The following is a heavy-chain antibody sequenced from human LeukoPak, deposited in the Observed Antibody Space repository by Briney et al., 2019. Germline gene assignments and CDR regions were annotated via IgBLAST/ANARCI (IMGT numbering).Heavy chain of an antibody. Sequence: GGSLRLSCAASGFTFDDYAMHWVRQAPGKGLEWVSGISWNSGSIGYADSVKGRFTISRDNAKNSLYLQMNSLRAEDTALYYCAKVSAASDALDIWGQGTMVTVSS. D-gene: IGHD2-2*01. J-gene: IGHJ3*02. CDR2: ISWNSGSI. V-gene: IGHV3-9*01. CDR3: AKVSAASDALDI. CDR1: GFTFDDYA.